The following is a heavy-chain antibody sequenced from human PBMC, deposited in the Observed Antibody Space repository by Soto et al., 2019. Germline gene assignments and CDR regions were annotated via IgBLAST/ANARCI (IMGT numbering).Heavy chain of an antibody. CDR1: GGSISSGGYY. CDR2: ISYTGNT. D-gene: IGHD3-22*01. CDR3: ARVGPWVPYYYDSSPYTFENWFDP. V-gene: IGHV4-39*02. Sequence: PSETLSLTCTVSGGSISSGGYYWGWIRQPPGKGLEWIGSISYTGNTYYNPSLKSRVTLSIDMTNNHVSLILNSVTAADTAVYYCARVGPWVPYYYDSSPYTFENWFDPWGQGTLVTVSS. J-gene: IGHJ5*02.